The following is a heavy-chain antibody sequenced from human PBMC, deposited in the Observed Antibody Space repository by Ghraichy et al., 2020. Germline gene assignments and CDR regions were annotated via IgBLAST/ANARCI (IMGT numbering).Heavy chain of an antibody. CDR3: ARDSNYDSSGGY. Sequence: GESLNISCAASGFTFSSYSMNWVRQAPGKGLEWVSSISSSSSYIYYADSVKGRFTISRDNAKNSLYLQMNSLRAEDTAVYYCARDSNYDSSGGYWGQGTLVTVSS. D-gene: IGHD3-22*01. CDR2: ISSSSSYI. CDR1: GFTFSSYS. J-gene: IGHJ4*02. V-gene: IGHV3-21*01.